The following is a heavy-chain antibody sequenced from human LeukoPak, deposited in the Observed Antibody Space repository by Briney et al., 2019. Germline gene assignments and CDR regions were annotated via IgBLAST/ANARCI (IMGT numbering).Heavy chain of an antibody. CDR3: AKESGWITGYGLDV. CDR1: GFTFSSYW. V-gene: IGHV3-7*03. CDR2: INHNGNVN. J-gene: IGHJ6*02. Sequence: GGSLRLSCAASGFTFSSYWMNWARQAPGKGLEWVASINHNGNVNYYVDSVKGRLTISRDNSRNTLFLQMSSLRVEDTAIYYCAKESGWITGYGLDVWGQGTTVTVSS. D-gene: IGHD6-19*01.